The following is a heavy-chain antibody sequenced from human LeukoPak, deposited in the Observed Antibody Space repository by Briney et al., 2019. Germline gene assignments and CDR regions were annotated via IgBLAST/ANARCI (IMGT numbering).Heavy chain of an antibody. CDR2: IYYSGST. CDR1: GGSISSNVYY. J-gene: IGHJ4*02. V-gene: IGHV4-31*03. Sequence: SETLSLTCTVSGGSISSNVYYWSWIRQHPGGGLEWIGYIYYSGSTHYNPSLKSRVAISADTSKNQFSLKLSSVTVADTAIYYCARGGFYCGGDCYVDYWGQGTLVTVSS. CDR3: ARGGFYCGGDCYVDY. D-gene: IGHD2-21*02.